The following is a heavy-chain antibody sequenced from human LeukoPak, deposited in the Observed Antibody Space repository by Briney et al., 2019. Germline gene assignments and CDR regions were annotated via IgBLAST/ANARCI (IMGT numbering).Heavy chain of an antibody. J-gene: IGHJ5*02. V-gene: IGHV1-2*02. CDR1: GYTFTAYY. Sequence: ASMKVSCKPSGYTFTAYYIHWVRQAPGQGLEWMGWINTISGGTDYAQKFQGRVTMTRDTSISTVYMELSRLTYDDTAVYYCARGVGVDSLRRLDPWGQGTLVTVSS. CDR2: INTISGGT. D-gene: IGHD3-22*01. CDR3: ARGVGVDSLRRLDP.